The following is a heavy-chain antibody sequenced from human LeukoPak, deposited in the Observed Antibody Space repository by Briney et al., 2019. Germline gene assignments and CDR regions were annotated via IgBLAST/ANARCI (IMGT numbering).Heavy chain of an antibody. J-gene: IGHJ5*02. CDR1: GGSISSYY. D-gene: IGHD1-26*01. V-gene: IGHV4-59*12. CDR3: ARASWELDP. CDR2: IYYSGST. Sequence: SETLSLTCTVSGGSISSYYWSWIRQPPGKGLEWLGYIYYSGSTYYNPSLKSRVTISVDTSKNQFSLKLSSVTAADTAVYYCARASWELDPWGQGTLVTVSS.